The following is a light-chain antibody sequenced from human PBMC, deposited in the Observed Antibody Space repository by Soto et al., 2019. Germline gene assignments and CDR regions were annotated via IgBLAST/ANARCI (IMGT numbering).Light chain of an antibody. CDR3: QQYDDYPLT. J-gene: IGKJ4*01. V-gene: IGKV1D-16*01. Sequence: DIQMTQSPSSVSAAVGDRVTITCRASQGINKWLAWYQQKPGKAPQLLISAASTLRSGVPSRFSGSGSGTDFILTINNLQPEDFATYFCQQYDDYPLTFGGGTKVEIK. CDR1: QGINKW. CDR2: AAS.